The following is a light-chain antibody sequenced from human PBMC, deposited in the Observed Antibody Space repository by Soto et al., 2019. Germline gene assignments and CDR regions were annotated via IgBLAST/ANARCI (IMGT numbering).Light chain of an antibody. J-gene: IGLJ1*01. CDR1: SSDVGRYNY. Sequence: QSALTQPASVSGSPGQSITISCTGTSSDVGRYNYVSWYQQHPGKAPKLMIYEVRNRPSGVSSRFSGSKSGNTASLTISGLQAEDEAEYYCGSYSSTATREVFGTGTKLTVL. CDR2: EVR. CDR3: GSYSSTATREV. V-gene: IGLV2-14*01.